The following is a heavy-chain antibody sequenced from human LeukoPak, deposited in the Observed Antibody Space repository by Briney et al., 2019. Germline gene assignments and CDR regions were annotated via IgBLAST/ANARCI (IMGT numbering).Heavy chain of an antibody. CDR1: DGSLSSYY. CDR3: ARDKSRTYGSADAFDI. Sequence: PSETLSLTCTVSDGSLSSYYWNWIRQPAGKGLEWIGRIYTSGSTNYNPSLKSRVTMSVDTSKNQFSLKLSSVTAADTAVYYCARDKSRTYGSADAFDIWGQGTMVTVSS. V-gene: IGHV4-4*07. CDR2: IYTSGST. J-gene: IGHJ3*02. D-gene: IGHD3-10*01.